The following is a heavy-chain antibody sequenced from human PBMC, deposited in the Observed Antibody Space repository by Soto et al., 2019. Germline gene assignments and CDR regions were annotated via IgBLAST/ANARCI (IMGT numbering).Heavy chain of an antibody. CDR2: IDPSRGTT. D-gene: IGHD1-20*01. J-gene: IGHJ3*01. Sequence: VQLVQSGAEVKKPGASVTVSCKASGYTFSSYHMNWVRQAPGQGLEWMGIIDPSRGTTDYAQKFQGRITMTRDTSTNTVHMELSTLRSEDTAVYDCARAWGYNWNQRRDAFDVWGQGTVVVVSS. CDR3: ARAWGYNWNQRRDAFDV. CDR1: GYTFSSYH. V-gene: IGHV1-46*01.